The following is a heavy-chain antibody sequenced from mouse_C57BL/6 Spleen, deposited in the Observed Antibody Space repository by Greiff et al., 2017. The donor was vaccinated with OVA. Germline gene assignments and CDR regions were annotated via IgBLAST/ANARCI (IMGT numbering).Heavy chain of an antibody. J-gene: IGHJ1*03. V-gene: IGHV8-12*01. CDR1: GFSLSTSGMG. CDR3: ARRDGVRYWDFDV. Sequence: QVTLKESGPGILQSSQTLSLTCSFSGFSLSTSGMGVSWIRQPSGKGLEWLAHIYWADDKRYNPSLKSRLTISKDTSRNQVFLKITSVDTADTATYYCARRDGVRYWDFDVWGTGTTVTGSS. CDR2: IYWADDK. D-gene: IGHD2-14*01.